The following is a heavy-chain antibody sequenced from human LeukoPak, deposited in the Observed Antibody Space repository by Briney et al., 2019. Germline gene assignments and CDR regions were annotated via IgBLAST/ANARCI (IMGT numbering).Heavy chain of an antibody. D-gene: IGHD3-9*01. CDR1: GFTFKLYW. Sequence: GGSLRLSCAASGFTFKLYWKHWVRQVPGRGPVWVSRINHDGSDTIYADSVRGRLTISRDDAKNTLYLQMNNLRAEDTAVYYCAKMGEGDYDILTDYWGQGTLVTVSS. V-gene: IGHV3-74*01. CDR3: AKMGEGDYDILTDY. J-gene: IGHJ4*02. CDR2: INHDGSDT.